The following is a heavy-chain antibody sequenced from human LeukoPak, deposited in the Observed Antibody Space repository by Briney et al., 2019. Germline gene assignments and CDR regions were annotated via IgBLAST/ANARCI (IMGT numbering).Heavy chain of an antibody. Sequence: PSETLSLTCTVSGGSMSSFYWTWIRQPPAKGLEGIGCIYYSGTTNYNPSLKSRVSISVDTSKNQFSLKLTSVTAADTAVYYCARDILRNYGYNYDSWGQGTLVTVSS. CDR2: IYYSGTT. J-gene: IGHJ5*01. D-gene: IGHD5-24*01. CDR3: ARDILRNYGYNYDS. CDR1: GGSMSSFY. V-gene: IGHV4-59*01.